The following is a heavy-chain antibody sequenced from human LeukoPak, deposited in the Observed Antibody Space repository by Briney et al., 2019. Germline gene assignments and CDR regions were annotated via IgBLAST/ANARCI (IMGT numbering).Heavy chain of an antibody. CDR1: GFTFSSFE. CDR2: ISASGSSI. J-gene: IGHJ3*02. V-gene: IGHV3-48*03. CDR3: VRDGYYGHDSFDI. D-gene: IGHD3-10*01. Sequence: GXSLRLSCAASGFTFSSFEMYWVRQAPGKGVEWVSYISASGSSIYYVDSVKGRFTISRDNAKNSLYLQMNSLRAEDTAVYYCVRDGYYGHDSFDIWGQGTMVTVSS.